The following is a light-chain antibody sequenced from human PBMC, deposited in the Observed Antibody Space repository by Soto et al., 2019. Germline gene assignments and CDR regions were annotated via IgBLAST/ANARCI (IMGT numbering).Light chain of an antibody. CDR2: NNN. Sequence: QSVLTQPPSASGTPGQRVTISCSGRSSNIGSNTVNWYQQLPGTAPKLLIYNNNERPSGVPDRFSGSKSGTSASLAISGLQSEDEADYYCAAWDDSLNGLYVFGTGTQLTVL. CDR3: AAWDDSLNGLYV. J-gene: IGLJ1*01. V-gene: IGLV1-44*01. CDR1: SSNIGSNT.